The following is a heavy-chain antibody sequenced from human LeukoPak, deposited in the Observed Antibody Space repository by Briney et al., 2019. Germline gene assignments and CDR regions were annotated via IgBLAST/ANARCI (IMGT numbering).Heavy chain of an antibody. Sequence: RASVKVSSEASGYTFTSSGISWVRQAPGQGLEWMGWISAYNGNTNYAQKLQGRVTMTTDTSTSTAYMELRSLRSDDTAVYYCASDPQQLAGATGCGFNFWGQGTLVTVSS. CDR2: ISAYNGNT. V-gene: IGHV1-18*01. CDR3: ASDPQQLAGATGCGFNF. CDR1: GYTFTSSG. D-gene: IGHD1-26*01. J-gene: IGHJ4*02.